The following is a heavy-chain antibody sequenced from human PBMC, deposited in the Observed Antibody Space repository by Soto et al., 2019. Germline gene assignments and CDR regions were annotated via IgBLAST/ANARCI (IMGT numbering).Heavy chain of an antibody. V-gene: IGHV3-66*01. CDR2: IYSGGST. CDR1: GFTVSSNY. J-gene: IGHJ6*03. Sequence: GGSLRLSCAASGFTVSSNYMIWVRQATGKGLEWVSVIYSGGSTYYADSVKGRFTISRDNSKNTLYLQMNSLRAEDTAVYYCARGDSNHDYYYYYYMDVWGKGTTVTVSS. D-gene: IGHD4-4*01. CDR3: ARGDSNHDYYYYYYMDV.